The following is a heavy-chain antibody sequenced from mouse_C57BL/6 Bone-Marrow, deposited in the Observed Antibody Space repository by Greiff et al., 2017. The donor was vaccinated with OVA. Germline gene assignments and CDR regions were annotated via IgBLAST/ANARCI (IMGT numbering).Heavy chain of an antibody. D-gene: IGHD2-9*01. CDR1: GYTFTDYE. CDR3: TRLAYYGYDY. V-gene: IGHV1-15*01. Sequence: QVQLQQSGAELVRPGASVTLSCKASGYTFTDYEMHWVKQTPVHGLEWIGAIDPETGGTAYNQKFKGKAILTADKSSSTAYMELRSLTSEDSAVYYCTRLAYYGYDYWGQGTTRTVSS. J-gene: IGHJ2*01. CDR2: IDPETGGT.